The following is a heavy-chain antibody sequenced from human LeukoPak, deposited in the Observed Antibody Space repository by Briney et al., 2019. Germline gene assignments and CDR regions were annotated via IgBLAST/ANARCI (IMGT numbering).Heavy chain of an antibody. J-gene: IGHJ4*02. CDR2: IKEDGSEK. D-gene: IGHD3-10*01. Sequence: PGGSLRVSYAASGFTFSSYWLNWVRQTPGKGLEWVANIKEDGSEKYHVDSVKGRFTISRDNAKSSLYLQMNSLRAEDTALYYCARSIMGGGAFDYWGQGTQVTVSS. CDR3: ARSIMGGGAFDY. V-gene: IGHV3-7*03. CDR1: GFTFSSYW.